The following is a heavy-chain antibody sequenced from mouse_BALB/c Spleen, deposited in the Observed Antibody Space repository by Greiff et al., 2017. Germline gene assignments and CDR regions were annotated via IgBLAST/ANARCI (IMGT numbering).Heavy chain of an antibody. V-gene: IGHV5-6-4*01. CDR3: TRERDGYPYFDV. J-gene: IGHJ1*01. CDR2: ISSGGSYT. CDR1: GFTFSSYT. D-gene: IGHD2-3*01. Sequence: EVKLMESGGGLVKPGGSLKLSCAASGFTFSSYTMSWVRQTPEKRLEWVATISSGGSYTYYPDSVKGRFTISRDNAKNTLYLQMSSLKSEDTAMYYCTRERDGYPYFDVWGAGTTVTVSS.